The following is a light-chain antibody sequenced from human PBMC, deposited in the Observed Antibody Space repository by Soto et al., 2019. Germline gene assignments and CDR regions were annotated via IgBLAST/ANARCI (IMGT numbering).Light chain of an antibody. V-gene: IGLV2-14*01. CDR2: EVS. CDR3: SSYTISSTRV. Sequence: QSALTQPASVSGSPGQSITISCTGTSNDVGAFNYVSWYQQHPGTAPKLMIYEVSNRPSGVSHRFSGSKSGNTASLTISGLQAEDEAVYYCSSYTISSTRVFGGGTKLTVL. CDR1: SNDVGAFNY. J-gene: IGLJ3*02.